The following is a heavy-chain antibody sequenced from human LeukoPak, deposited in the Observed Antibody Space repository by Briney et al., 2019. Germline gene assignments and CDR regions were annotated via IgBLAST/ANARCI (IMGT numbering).Heavy chain of an antibody. Sequence: GGSLRLPCAASGFTFSSYSMNWVRQAPGKGLEWVSSISSSSSYIYYADSVKGRFTISRDNAKNSLYLQMNSLRAEDTAVYYCARDIIRFLEPSYYMDVWGKGTTVTVSS. V-gene: IGHV3-21*01. CDR3: ARDIIRFLEPSYYMDV. J-gene: IGHJ6*03. CDR1: GFTFSSYS. CDR2: ISSSSSYI. D-gene: IGHD3-3*01.